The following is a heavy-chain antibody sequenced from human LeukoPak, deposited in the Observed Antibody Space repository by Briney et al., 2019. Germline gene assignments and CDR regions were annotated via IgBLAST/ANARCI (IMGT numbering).Heavy chain of an antibody. CDR3: ARMGIAAAGVDY. Sequence: GGSLRRSCVASGFTFKSYSMDWVRQAPGKGLQWISFISSTSDTIYYADSLKGRFTISRDNAKNSLYLQIDSLRAEDTAVYYCARMGIAAAGVDYWGQGTLVTVSS. CDR1: GFTFKSYS. J-gene: IGHJ4*02. V-gene: IGHV3-48*01. CDR2: ISSTSDTI. D-gene: IGHD6-13*01.